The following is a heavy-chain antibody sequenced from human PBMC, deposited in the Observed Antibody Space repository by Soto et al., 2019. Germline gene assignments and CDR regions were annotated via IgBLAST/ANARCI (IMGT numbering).Heavy chain of an antibody. CDR2: TYYRSKWYN. Sequence: QTLSVTCAISGDRVSRHSASWKWIRQSPSRGLEWLGRTYYRSKWYNDYAVSVKSRITINPDTSKNQFSLQLNSVTPEDTAVYYCARESRQYSSSSGWFDPWGQGTLVPVSS. J-gene: IGHJ5*02. CDR1: GDRVSRHSAS. CDR3: ARESRQYSSSSGWFDP. V-gene: IGHV6-1*01. D-gene: IGHD6-6*01.